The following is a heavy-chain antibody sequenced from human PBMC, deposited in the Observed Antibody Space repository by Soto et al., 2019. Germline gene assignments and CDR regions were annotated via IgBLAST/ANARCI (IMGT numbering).Heavy chain of an antibody. CDR2: IDPSDSHT. Sequence: GESLKISCKGSGYSFTSYWINWVRQMPGIGLEWMGGIDPSDSHTNYSPSFLGQVTISADKSINTAYLQWSSLKASDTAMYYCARQGNGAEGFDFWGQGALVTVSS. CDR3: ARQGNGAEGFDF. J-gene: IGHJ4*02. CDR1: GYSFTSYW. D-gene: IGHD4-17*01. V-gene: IGHV5-10-1*04.